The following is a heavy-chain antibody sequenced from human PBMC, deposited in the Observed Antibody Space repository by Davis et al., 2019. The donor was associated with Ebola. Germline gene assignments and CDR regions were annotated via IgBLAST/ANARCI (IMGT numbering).Heavy chain of an antibody. CDR3: ATLRRTITGMDDGFDI. CDR1: GNSFTSHW. CDR2: IYTGDSDT. J-gene: IGHJ3*02. Sequence: GESLKVPCQASGNSFTSHWIGWVRQMPGKGLEWMGIIYTGDSDTRYSPSFRGQVTISAEKSIKTAFLQWGSLKASDTAMYYCATLRRTITGMDDGFDIWGQGTMVTVSS. V-gene: IGHV5-51*01. D-gene: IGHD1-20*01.